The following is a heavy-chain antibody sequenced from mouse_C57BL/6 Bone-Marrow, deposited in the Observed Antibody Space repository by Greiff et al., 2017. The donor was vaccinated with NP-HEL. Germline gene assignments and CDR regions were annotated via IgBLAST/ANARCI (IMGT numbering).Heavy chain of an antibody. CDR2: IDPENGDT. CDR1: GFNIKDDY. CDR3: TTARTWFAY. Sequence: VQLQQSGAELVRPGGSVKLSCTASGFNIKDDYMHWVKQRPEQGLEWIGWIDPENGDTEYASKFQGKATITADTSSNTAYLQLSSLTSEDTAVYYCTTARTWFAYWGQGTLVTVSA. V-gene: IGHV14-4*01. J-gene: IGHJ3*01.